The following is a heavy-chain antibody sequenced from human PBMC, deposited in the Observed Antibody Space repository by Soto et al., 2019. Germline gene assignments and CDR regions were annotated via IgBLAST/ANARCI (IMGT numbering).Heavy chain of an antibody. J-gene: IGHJ6*02. CDR3: AKMRGGSYYFYYYGMDV. Sequence: QVQLQQWGAGLLKPSETLSLTCAVYGGSFSAYYWSWIRQPPGKGLEWIGEINHSGSTNYNPSLKIRVTISVDTSKNQFSLRLSSVTAADTAVYYCAKMRGGSYYFYYYGMDVWGQGTTVTVSS. V-gene: IGHV4-34*02. CDR2: INHSGST. CDR1: GGSFSAYY. D-gene: IGHD1-26*01.